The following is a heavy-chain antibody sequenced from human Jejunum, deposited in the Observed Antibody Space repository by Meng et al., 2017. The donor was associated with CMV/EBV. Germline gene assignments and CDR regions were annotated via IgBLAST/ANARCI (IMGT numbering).Heavy chain of an antibody. Sequence: CRASGYNFSNYGISWVRQVPGIGTEWMGYSSVNDVDTIYVQRFKGRVTMTMDTATSTAFMELRGLTPDDTAMYYCARDRPADDAFDIWGQGTMVTVSS. CDR3: ARDRPADDAFDI. J-gene: IGHJ3*02. V-gene: IGHV1-18*01. CDR1: GYNFSNYG. CDR2: SSVNDVDT.